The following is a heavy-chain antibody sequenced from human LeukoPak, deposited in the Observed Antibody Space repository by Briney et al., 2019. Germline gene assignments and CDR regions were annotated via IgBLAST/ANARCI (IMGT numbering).Heavy chain of an antibody. J-gene: IGHJ3*02. CDR1: GFTFSSYS. V-gene: IGHV3-21*01. CDR2: ISSSSSYI. D-gene: IGHD1-1*01. Sequence: PGGSLRLSCAASGFTFSSYSMNWVRQAPGKGLEWVSSISSSSSYIYYADSVKGRFTISRDNAKNSLYLQMNSLRTEDTAVYYCARGNVDAFGIWGQGTMVTVSS. CDR3: ARGNVDAFGI.